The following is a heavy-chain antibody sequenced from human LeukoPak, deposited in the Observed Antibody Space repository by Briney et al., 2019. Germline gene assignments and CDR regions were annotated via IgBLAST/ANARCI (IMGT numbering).Heavy chain of an antibody. D-gene: IGHD3-22*01. CDR2: IYDSGGT. CDR3: ACLTTADAFDI. J-gene: IGHJ3*02. CDR1: GGSISSYY. V-gene: IGHV4-59*01. Sequence: SETLSLTCTVSGGSISSYYWSWIRQPAGKGLEWIGYIYDSGGTNYNPSLKSRVTISVDTSKNQFSLKLSSVTAADTAVYYCACLTTADAFDIWGQGTMVTVSS.